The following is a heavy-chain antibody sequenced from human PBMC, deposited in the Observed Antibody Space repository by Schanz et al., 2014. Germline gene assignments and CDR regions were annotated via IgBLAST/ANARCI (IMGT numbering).Heavy chain of an antibody. V-gene: IGHV3-23*01. CDR1: GFTFRGYA. CDR2: ISNGGGGYI. Sequence: EVQLLESGGDLVQPGGSLRLSCVVSGFTFRGYAMSWVRQAPGKGLQWVSTISNGGGGYISYADFVKGRFTISRDNSKNTMYLQMNSLRDEDTAVYYCARGGATRFDYWGQGALVTVSS. J-gene: IGHJ4*02. D-gene: IGHD1-26*01. CDR3: ARGGATRFDY.